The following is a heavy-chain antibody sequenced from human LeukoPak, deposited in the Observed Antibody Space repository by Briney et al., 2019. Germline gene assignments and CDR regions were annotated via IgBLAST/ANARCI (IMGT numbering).Heavy chain of an antibody. V-gene: IGHV3-23*01. Sequence: GGSLRLSCAASGFTFSTYTMYWVRHPPGKRLEWVSIIGNNGGGIHYADSVRGRFTISRDNSKNALYLQMNSLRVEDTAVYCCAIDPNWGTHSWGQGVLVTVSS. CDR3: AIDPNWGTHS. CDR2: IGNNGGGI. D-gene: IGHD7-27*01. J-gene: IGHJ4*02. CDR1: GFTFSTYT.